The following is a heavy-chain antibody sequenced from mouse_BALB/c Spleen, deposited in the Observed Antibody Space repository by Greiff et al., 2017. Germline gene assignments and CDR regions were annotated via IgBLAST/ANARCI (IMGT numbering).Heavy chain of an antibody. V-gene: IGHV1S137*01. Sequence: QVQLQQSGAELVRPGVSVKISCKGSGYTFTDYAMHWVKQSHAKSLEWIGVISTYYGDASYNQKFKGKATMTVDKSSSTAYMELARLTSEDSAVYYCARRGDSSGPAWFAYWGQGTLVTVSA. CDR2: ISTYYGDA. CDR1: GYTFTDYA. D-gene: IGHD3-2*01. CDR3: ARRGDSSGPAWFAY. J-gene: IGHJ3*01.